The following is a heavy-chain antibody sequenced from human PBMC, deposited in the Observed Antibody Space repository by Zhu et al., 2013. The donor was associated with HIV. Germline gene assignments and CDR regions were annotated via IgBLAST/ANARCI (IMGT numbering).Heavy chain of an antibody. Sequence: QVQLQESGPGRVKPSGTLSRTCGVSGGSTSSSNWWSWIRQPPGKGLEWIGYIYYSGSTYYNPSLKSRVTISVDTSKNQFSLKLSSVTAADTAVYYCARIGWEVGATTGYFDYWGQGTLVTVSS. V-gene: IGHV4-30-4*01. CDR2: IYYSGST. D-gene: IGHD1-26*01. J-gene: IGHJ4*02. CDR3: ARIGWEVGATTGYFDY. CDR1: GGSTSSSNW.